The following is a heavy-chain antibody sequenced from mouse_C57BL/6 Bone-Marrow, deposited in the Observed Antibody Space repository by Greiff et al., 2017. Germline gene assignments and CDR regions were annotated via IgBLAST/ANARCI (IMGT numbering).Heavy chain of an antibody. Sequence: EVQLQQSGPELVKPGASVKMSCKASGYTFTDYNMHWVKQSHGKSLEWIGYINPNNGGTSYNQKFKGKATLTVNKSSSTAYMELRSLTSEDSAVYYCARSPYYYGSSYRADYYAMDYWGQGTSVTVSS. D-gene: IGHD1-1*01. CDR2: INPNNGGT. CDR3: ARSPYYYGSSYRADYYAMDY. CDR1: GYTFTDYN. V-gene: IGHV1-22*01. J-gene: IGHJ4*01.